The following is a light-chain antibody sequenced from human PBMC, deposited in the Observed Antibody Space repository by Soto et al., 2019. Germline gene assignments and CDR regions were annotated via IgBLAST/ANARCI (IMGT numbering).Light chain of an antibody. CDR1: SSDVGGYDF. CDR3: SSYAGSDTL. CDR2: EVT. J-gene: IGLJ2*01. Sequence: QSALTQPPSASGSPGQSVTISCTGTSSDVGGYDFVSWYQQHPGKAPKLIVYEVTKRPSGVPNRFSGSKSGNTAYLTVSGLQTEDEADYYCSSYAGSDTLFGGGTKLTVL. V-gene: IGLV2-8*01.